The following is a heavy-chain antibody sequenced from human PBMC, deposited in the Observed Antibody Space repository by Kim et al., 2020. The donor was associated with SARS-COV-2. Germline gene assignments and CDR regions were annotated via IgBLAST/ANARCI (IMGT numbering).Heavy chain of an antibody. J-gene: IGHJ5*02. CDR2: INPNSGGT. D-gene: IGHD3-10*01. V-gene: IGHV1-2*04. Sequence: ASVKVSCKASGYTFTGYYMHWVRQAPGQGLEWMGWINPNSGGTNYAQKFQGWVTMTRDTSISTAYMELSRLRSDDTAVYYCARGGVWFGEGWDKFDPWGQGTLVTVSS. CDR3: ARGGVWFGEGWDKFDP. CDR1: GYTFTGYY.